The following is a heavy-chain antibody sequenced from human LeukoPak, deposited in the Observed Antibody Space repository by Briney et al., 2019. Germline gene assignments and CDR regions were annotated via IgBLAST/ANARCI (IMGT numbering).Heavy chain of an antibody. J-gene: IGHJ5*02. CDR2: INSDGRGT. Sequence: GRSLRLAWAAAGSTVSSYWMDWGRQAPGKGLVWGLRINSDGRGTSYANSVTDRFPLSRDNAKNTLFLQMNSLRAEDTAVYYCATGTRVVTPVSWFYPWGQGPLVTVS. CDR3: ATGTRVVTPVSWFYP. D-gene: IGHD4-23*01. CDR1: GSTVSSYW. V-gene: IGHV3-74*01.